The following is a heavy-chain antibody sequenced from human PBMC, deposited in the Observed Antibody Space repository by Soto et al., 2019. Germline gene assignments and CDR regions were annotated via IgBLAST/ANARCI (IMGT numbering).Heavy chain of an antibody. Sequence: QDQLVQSGAEVKKPGASVNVSCKASGYTFTSYGISWVRQAPGQGLEWMGWISAYNGNTNYAQKLQGRVTMTTDTSTSTAYMELRSLRSDDPAVYYCARGNTMVRGVILYYFDYWGQGTLVTVSS. J-gene: IGHJ4*02. CDR1: GYTFTSYG. D-gene: IGHD3-10*01. CDR3: ARGNTMVRGVILYYFDY. V-gene: IGHV1-18*01. CDR2: ISAYNGNT.